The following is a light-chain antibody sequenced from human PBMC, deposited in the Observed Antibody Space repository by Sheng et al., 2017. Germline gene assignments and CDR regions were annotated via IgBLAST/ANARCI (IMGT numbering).Light chain of an antibody. V-gene: IGKV3-20*01. Sequence: EIVLTQSPGTLSLSPGERATLSCRASQSVSSSYLAWYQQKPGQAPRLLIYGASSRATGIPDRFSGSGSGTEFTLTISSLQSEDFAVYYCQQYIDWPPMYTFGPGDRSWRSN. CDR3: QQYIDWPPMYT. CDR2: GAS. CDR1: QSVSSSY. J-gene: IGKJ2*01.